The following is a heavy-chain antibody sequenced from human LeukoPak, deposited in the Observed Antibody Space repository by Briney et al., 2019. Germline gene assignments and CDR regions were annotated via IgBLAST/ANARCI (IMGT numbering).Heavy chain of an antibody. CDR1: GYSFTSYW. V-gene: IGHV5-10-1*01. Sequence: GESLKISCKGSGYSFTSYWISWVRQMPGKGLEWMGRIDPSDSYTNYSPSFQGHVTMSADKSISTAYLQRSSLKASDTAMYYCAKRSSGSYLPDYWGQGTLVTVSS. J-gene: IGHJ4*02. D-gene: IGHD3-10*01. CDR3: AKRSSGSYLPDY. CDR2: IDPSDSYT.